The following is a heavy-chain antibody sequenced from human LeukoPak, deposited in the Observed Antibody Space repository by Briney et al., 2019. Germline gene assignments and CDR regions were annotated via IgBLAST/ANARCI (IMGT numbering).Heavy chain of an antibody. CDR1: GYTFTDYD. D-gene: IGHD4/OR15-4a*01. Sequence: ASVKVSCKSSGYTFTDYDMQWVRQAPGQGLEWMGYIYPKSGDTNYEQKFPGRVTMTSDTSMRTVYMELTRLTSDDTAVYYCARDEAAHGANALDLWGQGTMVTVSS. CDR3: ARDEAAHGANALDL. CDR2: IYPKSGDT. V-gene: IGHV1-2*02. J-gene: IGHJ3*01.